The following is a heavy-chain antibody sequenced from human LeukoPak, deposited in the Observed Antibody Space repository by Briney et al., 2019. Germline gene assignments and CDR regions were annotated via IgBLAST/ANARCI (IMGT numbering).Heavy chain of an antibody. Sequence: SETLSLTCAVYGGSFSGYYWSWIRQPPGKGLEWIGEINHSGSTNYNPSLKSRVTISVDTSKNQFSLRLTSVTAADTALYYCAKLTCSSTFCPLDYWGQGTLVTVSS. J-gene: IGHJ4*02. CDR3: AKLTCSSTFCPLDY. CDR2: INHSGST. CDR1: GGSFSGYY. V-gene: IGHV4-34*01. D-gene: IGHD2-2*01.